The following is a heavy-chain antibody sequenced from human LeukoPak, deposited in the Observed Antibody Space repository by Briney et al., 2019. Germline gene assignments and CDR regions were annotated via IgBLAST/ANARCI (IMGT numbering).Heavy chain of an antibody. CDR3: ARDPYYYDSSGYLNWFDP. D-gene: IGHD3-22*01. CDR1: GYTFTGYY. CDR2: INPNSGGT. Sequence: GASVTVSCKASGYTFTGYYMHWVRQAPGQGLEWMGWINPNSGGTNYAQKFQGRVTMTRDTSISTAFMELSRLRSDDTAVYYCARDPYYYDSSGYLNWFDPWGQGTLVTVSS. J-gene: IGHJ5*02. V-gene: IGHV1-2*02.